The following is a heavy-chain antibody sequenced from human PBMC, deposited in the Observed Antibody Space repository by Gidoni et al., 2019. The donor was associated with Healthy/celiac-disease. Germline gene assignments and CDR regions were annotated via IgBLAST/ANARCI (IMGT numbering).Heavy chain of an antibody. CDR2: IKSKTDAGTT. CDR3: STDLLPYEFWSGRDY. CDR1: GFTFSNSW. Sequence: EVQLVESWGGWVPPGASLSTSCAASGFTFSNSWMSWVRQAPGKGLEWVGRIKSKTDAGTTDYDAPVKGRFTISRDDSNNTLYMQMNSLKIEDTAVYYCSTDLLPYEFWSGRDYWGQGTLVPVSS. J-gene: IGHJ4*02. D-gene: IGHD3-3*01. V-gene: IGHV3-15*01.